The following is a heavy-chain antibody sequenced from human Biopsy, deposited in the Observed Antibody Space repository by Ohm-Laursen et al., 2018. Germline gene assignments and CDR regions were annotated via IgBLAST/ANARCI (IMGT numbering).Heavy chain of an antibody. CDR2: LYTTGST. Sequence: PPGTLSLTCTVSGGSISSYYWNWIRQPAGGGLEYIGRLYTTGSTNYNPSLRSRVTMSADTSKNQFSLNLRSVTAADTAVYFCARSIDYGNSYFQYWGQGILVTVSS. CDR3: ARSIDYGNSYFQY. J-gene: IGHJ1*01. V-gene: IGHV4-4*07. D-gene: IGHD4/OR15-4a*01. CDR1: GGSISSYY.